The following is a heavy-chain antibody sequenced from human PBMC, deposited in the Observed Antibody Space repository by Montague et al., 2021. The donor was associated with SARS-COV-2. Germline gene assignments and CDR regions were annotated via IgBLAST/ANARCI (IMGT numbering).Heavy chain of an antibody. CDR3: ARGSGCSGGSCYSEWDPYNCYGMDD. CDR1: GGSISSTAYY. J-gene: IGHJ6*02. V-gene: IGHV4-39*07. CDR2: INHSGST. Sequence: SETLSLTCTVSGGSISSTAYYWGWIRQPPGKGLEWIGEINHSGSTNYNPSLKSRVTISVDTSKNQFSLKLSSVTAADTAVYYCARGSGCSGGSCYSEWDPYNCYGMDDWGQGTTVTVS. D-gene: IGHD2-15*01.